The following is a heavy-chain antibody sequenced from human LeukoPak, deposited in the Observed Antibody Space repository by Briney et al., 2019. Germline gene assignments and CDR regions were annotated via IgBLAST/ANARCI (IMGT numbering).Heavy chain of an antibody. CDR3: TRLGGTTSY. Sequence: GGSLRLSCAASGFTFSGSAMHWVRQASGKGLEWVGRIRSKANSYATAYAASVNGRFTISRDDPKNTAYLQMNSLKTDDTAVYYCTRLGGTTSYWGQGTLVTVSS. CDR1: GFTFSGSA. D-gene: IGHD1-7*01. J-gene: IGHJ4*02. V-gene: IGHV3-73*01. CDR2: IRSKANSYAT.